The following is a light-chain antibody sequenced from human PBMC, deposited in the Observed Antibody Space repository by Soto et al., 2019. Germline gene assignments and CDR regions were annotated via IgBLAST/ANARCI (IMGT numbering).Light chain of an antibody. CDR3: KHYEEAIFGYT. CDR1: QSFPSKS. CDR2: GAS. V-gene: IGKV3-20*01. Sequence: ELVLTQSPVTLSLSPWERATLSCRASQSFPSKSLAWYQRRPGQPPKLLIHGASSRATGIPDRFTGTVSGTEVAGTIHRQEPEDCAVYYCKHYEEAIFGYTVGQGTKVDI. J-gene: IGKJ2*01.